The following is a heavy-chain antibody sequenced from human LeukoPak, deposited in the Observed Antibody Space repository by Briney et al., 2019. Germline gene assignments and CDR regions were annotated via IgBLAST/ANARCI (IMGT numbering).Heavy chain of an antibody. Sequence: GGSLRLSCAASGFTVSSNYMSWVRQAPGKGLEWVSVIYSGGSTYYADSVKGRFTISRDNSKNTLYLQMNSLRAEDTAVYYCAADTMVRGVKIFDYWGQGTLVTVSS. V-gene: IGHV3-53*01. CDR1: GFTVSSNY. CDR3: AADTMVRGVKIFDY. J-gene: IGHJ4*02. D-gene: IGHD3-10*01. CDR2: IYSGGST.